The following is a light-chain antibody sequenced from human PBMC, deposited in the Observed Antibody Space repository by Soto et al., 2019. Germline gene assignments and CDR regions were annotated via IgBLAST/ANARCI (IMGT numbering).Light chain of an antibody. CDR1: QSVNSNY. CDR3: QQYGGSPIT. V-gene: IGKV3-20*01. CDR2: GAS. Sequence: EIVMTQSPATLSVSPGERATLSCRASQSVNSNYLAWYQHKPGQAPRLLMSGASSRASGVPVRFSGSGSGADFTLTISRLEPEDFALYYCQQYGGSPITFGLGTRLEIK. J-gene: IGKJ5*01.